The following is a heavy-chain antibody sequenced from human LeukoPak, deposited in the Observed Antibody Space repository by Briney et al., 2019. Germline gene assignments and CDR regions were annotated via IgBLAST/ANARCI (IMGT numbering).Heavy chain of an antibody. CDR3: ARERNREGAGFDY. V-gene: IGHV6-1*01. CDR2: TYHRSKWYH. CDR1: GDSVSDNSVA. Sequence: SQIRSLTCAISGDSVSDNSVAWNWIRQSPSRGLEWLGRTYHRSKWYHDYALSVKSRLTINPDTSKNQFSLQLSSVTPEDTAVYFCARERNREGAGFDYWGQGTLVAVSS. J-gene: IGHJ4*02. D-gene: IGHD1-26*01.